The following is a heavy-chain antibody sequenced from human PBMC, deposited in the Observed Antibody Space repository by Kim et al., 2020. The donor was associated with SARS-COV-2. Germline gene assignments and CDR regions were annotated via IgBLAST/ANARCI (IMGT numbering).Heavy chain of an antibody. CDR3: ARLTYSSSWFPTN. V-gene: IGHV1-46*01. CDR2: INPSDGYT. J-gene: IGHJ4*02. CDR1: GYTFTSHY. D-gene: IGHD6-13*01. Sequence: ASVKVSCKASGYTFTSHYMHWVRQAPGQGLEWMGIINPSDGYTNYAQKFQGRVTMTRDTSTSTVYMELSSLRSEDTAVYYWARLTYSSSWFPTNWGQGTLVTVSS.